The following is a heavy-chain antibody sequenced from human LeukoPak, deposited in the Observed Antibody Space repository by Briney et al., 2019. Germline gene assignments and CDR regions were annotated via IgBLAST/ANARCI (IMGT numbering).Heavy chain of an antibody. CDR3: ARGYSSGWYYYYYMDV. Sequence: SETLPLTCAVYGGSFSGYYWSWIRQPPGKGLEWIGEINHSGSTNYNPSLKSRVTISVDTSKNQFSLKLSSVTAADTAVYYCARGYSSGWYYYYYMDVWGKGTTVTVSS. V-gene: IGHV4-34*01. CDR1: GGSFSGYY. CDR2: INHSGST. J-gene: IGHJ6*03. D-gene: IGHD6-19*01.